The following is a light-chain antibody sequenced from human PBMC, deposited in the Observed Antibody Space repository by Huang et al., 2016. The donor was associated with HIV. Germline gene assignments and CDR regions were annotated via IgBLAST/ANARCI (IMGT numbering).Light chain of an antibody. CDR1: QSVSTF. Sequence: DIVLTQSPATLSLSPGERATVSYRASQSVSTFLAWYQHKPGQAPRLLIFDASNRASGVTARCSGTGSGTDFTLTISSLEPSDVAVYYCQQHSYWPITFGRGTRLEI. J-gene: IGKJ5*01. CDR2: DAS. CDR3: QQHSYWPIT. V-gene: IGKV3-11*01.